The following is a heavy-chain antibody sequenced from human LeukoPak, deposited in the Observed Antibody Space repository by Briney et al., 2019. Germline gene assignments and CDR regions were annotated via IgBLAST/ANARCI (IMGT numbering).Heavy chain of an antibody. CDR1: GFTFSTYG. Sequence: EGTLRLSCAASGFTFSTYGMSWVRQAPGKGLEWVSAISGSGGSTSYADSVKGRFTISRDNSKSTLYLQMNSLRAEDTAVYFCVSLGYSSSSVRYWGQGTLVTVSS. D-gene: IGHD6-6*01. CDR3: VSLGYSSSSVRY. CDR2: ISGSGGST. J-gene: IGHJ4*02. V-gene: IGHV3-23*01.